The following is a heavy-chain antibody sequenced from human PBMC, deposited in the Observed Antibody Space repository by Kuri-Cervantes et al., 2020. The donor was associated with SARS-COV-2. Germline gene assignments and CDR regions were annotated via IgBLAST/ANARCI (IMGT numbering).Heavy chain of an antibody. D-gene: IGHD4-17*01. CDR3: AKDSLRRPFYYYYYYMDV. CDR2: IRYDGSNK. Sequence: GESLKISCAASGFTFSSYGMHWVRQAPGKGLEWVAFIRYDGSNKYYADSVKGRFTISRGNSKNTLYLQMNSLRAEDTAVYYCAKDSLRRPFYYYYYYMDVWGKGTTVTVSS. V-gene: IGHV3-30*02. J-gene: IGHJ6*03. CDR1: GFTFSSYG.